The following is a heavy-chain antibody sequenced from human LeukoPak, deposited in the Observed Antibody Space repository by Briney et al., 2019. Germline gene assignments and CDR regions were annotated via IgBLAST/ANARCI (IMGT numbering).Heavy chain of an antibody. CDR2: ISGSGGST. D-gene: IGHD3-3*01. CDR1: GFTFSSYA. J-gene: IGHJ4*02. CDR3: AKSWDYDFWSGYYLFDY. V-gene: IGHV3-23*01. Sequence: AGGSLRLSCAASGFTFSSYAMSWVRQAPGKGLEWVSAISGSGGSTYYADSVKGRFTISRDDSKNTLYLQMNSLRAEDTAVYYCAKSWDYDFWSGYYLFDYWGQGTLVTVSS.